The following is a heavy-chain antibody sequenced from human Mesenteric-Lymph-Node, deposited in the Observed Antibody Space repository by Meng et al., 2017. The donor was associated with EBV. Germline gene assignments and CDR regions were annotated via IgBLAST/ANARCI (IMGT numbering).Heavy chain of an antibody. V-gene: IGHV4-4*02. J-gene: IGHJ4*02. D-gene: IGHD3-22*01. CDR1: GGTISSSNW. CDR2: IYHSGST. Sequence: QGQHQQAGPEPAKPSGTLSPTCSVSGGTISSSNWWSWVRQPPGKGLEWIGEIYHSGSTNYNPSLKSRVTISVDKSKNQFSLKLSSVTAADTAVYYCARCYYYDSSGNFDYWGQGTLVTVSS. CDR3: ARCYYYDSSGNFDY.